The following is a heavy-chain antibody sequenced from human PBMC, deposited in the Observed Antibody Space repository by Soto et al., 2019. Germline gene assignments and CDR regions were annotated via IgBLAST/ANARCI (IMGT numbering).Heavy chain of an antibody. V-gene: IGHV1-18*01. J-gene: IGHJ5*02. D-gene: IGHD2-15*01. CDR3: ECARTGVVGPVPEENGLDA. CDR1: GYTFTSYG. CDR2: ISAYNGNT. Sequence: GASVKVSCKASGYTFTSYGISWVRQAPGQGLEWMGWISAYNGNTNYAQKLQGRVTMTTDTSTSTAYMELRSLRSDDTAVYYCECARTGVVGPVPEENGLDAWGQGTLVTVSS.